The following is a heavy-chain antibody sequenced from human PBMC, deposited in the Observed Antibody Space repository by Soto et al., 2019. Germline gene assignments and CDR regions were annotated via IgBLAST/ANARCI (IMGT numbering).Heavy chain of an antibody. CDR3: AKAPSSDCNSGACSLRS. CDR1: GSTFSNYG. J-gene: IGHJ5*02. CDR2: ISGGNT. V-gene: IGHV3-23*01. D-gene: IGHD2-21*01. Sequence: GGSLRLSCAASGSTFSNYGMSWVRQAPGKGLEWVSSISGGNTFYAGSVKGRFTISRDNSKNTLYLQMNSLTAEDTAVYYCAKAPSSDCNSGACSLRSWGQGTLVTVSS.